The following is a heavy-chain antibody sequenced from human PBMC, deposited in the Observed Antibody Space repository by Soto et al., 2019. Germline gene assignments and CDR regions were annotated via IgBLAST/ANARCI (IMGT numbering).Heavy chain of an antibody. CDR3: ASLIAARPRAYYYGMDV. Sequence: QVQLVQSGAEVKKPGSSVKVSCKASGGTFSSYAISWVRQAPGQGLEWMGGIIPIFGTANYAQKFQGRVTITADESTSTAYMELSILRSEDTAVYYCASLIAARPRAYYYGMDVWGQGTTVTVSS. D-gene: IGHD6-6*01. CDR2: IIPIFGTA. J-gene: IGHJ6*02. V-gene: IGHV1-69*01. CDR1: GGTFSSYA.